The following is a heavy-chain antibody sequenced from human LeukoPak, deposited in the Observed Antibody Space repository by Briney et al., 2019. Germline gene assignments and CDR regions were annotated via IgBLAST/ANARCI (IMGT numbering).Heavy chain of an antibody. CDR3: ARGLHFTMVRGGTTNYYYGMDV. CDR2: IIPIVGIT. Sequence: ASVKVSCKASGGTFNSFGINWVRQAPGQGLEWLGRIIPIVGITNYAQKFQGRVTTIADNSTRTAYMELSSLTSEDTAVYYCARGLHFTMVRGGTTNYYYGMDVWGQGTSVTVSS. J-gene: IGHJ6*02. V-gene: IGHV1-69*04. D-gene: IGHD3-10*01. CDR1: GGTFNSFG.